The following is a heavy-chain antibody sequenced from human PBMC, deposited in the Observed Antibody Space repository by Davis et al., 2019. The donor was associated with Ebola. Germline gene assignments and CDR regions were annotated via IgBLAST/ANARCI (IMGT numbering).Heavy chain of an antibody. J-gene: IGHJ6*02. CDR3: ARQGQYYGLDI. CDR2: LNPNSGVA. CDR1: QFTLTAYY. Sequence: ASVQVSCKASQFTLTAYYMNCVRQAPGQELQWVALLNPNSGVAKYTERFQGRAILTRATSISTAYMELKNLTSDDTAVYYCARQGQYYGLDIWGQGTAVAVSS. V-gene: IGHV1-2*02.